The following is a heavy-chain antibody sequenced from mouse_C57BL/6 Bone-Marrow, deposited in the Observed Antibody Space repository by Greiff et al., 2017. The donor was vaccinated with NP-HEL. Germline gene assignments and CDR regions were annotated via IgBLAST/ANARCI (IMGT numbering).Heavy chain of an antibody. V-gene: IGHV14-4*01. CDR1: GFNIKDDY. CDR2: IDPENGDT. D-gene: IGHD2-12*01. J-gene: IGHJ4*01. Sequence: EVQLVESGAELVRPGASVKLSCTASGFNIKDDYMHWVKQRPEQGLEWIGWIDPENGDTEYASKFQGKATITADTSSNTAYLQLSSLTSEDTAVYYCTTPLIEEMGSMDYWGQGTSVTVSS. CDR3: TTPLIEEMGSMDY.